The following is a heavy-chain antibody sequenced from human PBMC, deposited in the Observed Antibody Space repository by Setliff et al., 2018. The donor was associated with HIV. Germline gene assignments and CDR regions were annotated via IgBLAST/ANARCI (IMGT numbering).Heavy chain of an antibody. Sequence: SETLSLTCTVSGDSISSRFHWGWIRQPPGKGLEWIAIAHSSGNTYYNPSLESRVSIAVDMSKSRLSLNLTSVTAADTAVYYCAGQAGTYWGFVYYMDVCGKGTTVTVSS. CDR1: GDSISSRFH. J-gene: IGHJ6*03. D-gene: IGHD7-27*01. V-gene: IGHV4-39*01. CDR3: AGQAGTYWGFVYYMDV. CDR2: AHSSGNT.